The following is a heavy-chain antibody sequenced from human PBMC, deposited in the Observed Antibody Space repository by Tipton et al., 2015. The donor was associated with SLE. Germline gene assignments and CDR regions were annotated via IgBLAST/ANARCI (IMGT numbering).Heavy chain of an antibody. V-gene: IGHV4-34*01. Sequence: TLSLTCAVYGGSFSGYYWTWIRQPPGKGLEWIGEINHSGRTNYNPSLKSRVTISVDTSKNQFSLKLSSVTAADTAVYYCARGGGSSSWYYFDYWGQGTLVTVSS. CDR3: ARGGGSSSWYYFDY. CDR1: GGSFSGYY. J-gene: IGHJ4*02. D-gene: IGHD6-13*01. CDR2: INHSGRT.